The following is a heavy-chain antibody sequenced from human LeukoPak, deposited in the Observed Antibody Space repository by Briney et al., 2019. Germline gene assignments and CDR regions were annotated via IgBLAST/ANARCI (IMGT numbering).Heavy chain of an antibody. CDR2: IWYDGSNK. V-gene: IGHV3-33*06. CDR3: AKDGPPYSSGWPYFDY. J-gene: IGHJ4*02. Sequence: GGSLRLSCAASGFTFSSYGMHWVRQAPGKGLEWVAVIWYDGSNKYYADSGKGRFTISRDNSKHTLYLQMNRLRAEDTAVYYCAKDGPPYSSGWPYFDYWGQGTLVTVSS. D-gene: IGHD6-19*01. CDR1: GFTFSSYG.